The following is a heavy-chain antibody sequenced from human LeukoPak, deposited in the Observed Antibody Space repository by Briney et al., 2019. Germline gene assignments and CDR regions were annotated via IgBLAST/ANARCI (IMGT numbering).Heavy chain of an antibody. V-gene: IGHV5-51*01. CDR2: IYPGDSDT. Sequence: PGESLKISCKGSGYSFTSYWIGWVRQMPGKGLEWMRIIYPGDSDTRYSPSFQGQVTISADKSISTAYLQWSSLKASDTAMYYCARRGGYSYGTAPYYFDYWGQGTLVTVSS. CDR3: ARRGGYSYGTAPYYFDY. D-gene: IGHD5-18*01. CDR1: GYSFTSYW. J-gene: IGHJ4*02.